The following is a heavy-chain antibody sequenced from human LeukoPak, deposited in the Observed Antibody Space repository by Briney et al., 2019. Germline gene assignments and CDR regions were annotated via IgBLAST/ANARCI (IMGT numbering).Heavy chain of an antibody. J-gene: IGHJ4*02. Sequence: PGGSLRLSCAASGFTFSSYGMHWVRQAPGKGLEWVAVISYDGSNKYYADSVKGRFTISRDNSKNTLYLQMNSLRAEDTAVYYCAKSLRVQLWFDYWGQGTLVTVSS. D-gene: IGHD5-18*01. V-gene: IGHV3-30*18. CDR2: ISYDGSNK. CDR1: GFTFSSYG. CDR3: AKSLRVQLWFDY.